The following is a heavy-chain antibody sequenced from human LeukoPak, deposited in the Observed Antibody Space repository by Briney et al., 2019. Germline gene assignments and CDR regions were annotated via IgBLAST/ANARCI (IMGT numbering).Heavy chain of an antibody. Sequence: SETLSLTCAVYGGSFSGYYWTWVRQPPGKGLEWIGEINHSGSTNYNPSLKSRVIISVDASKNQFSLKLSSVTAADTAVYYCARGRLDWGQGILVTVSS. CDR3: ARGRLD. CDR1: GGSFSGYY. V-gene: IGHV4-34*01. D-gene: IGHD3-9*01. J-gene: IGHJ4*02. CDR2: INHSGST.